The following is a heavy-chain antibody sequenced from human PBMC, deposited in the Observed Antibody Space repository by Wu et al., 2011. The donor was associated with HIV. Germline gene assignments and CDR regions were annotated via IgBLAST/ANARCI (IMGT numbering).Heavy chain of an antibody. CDR2: INPVLNLV. Sequence: QVQLVQSGAEVKKPGASVKVSCKASGYTFTGYYMHWVRQAPGQGLEWVGRINPVLNLVDYSQRLQGRVIITADKSTSTAYVELSRLRSEDTAIYYCARDLVGSSVALDIWGQGTVVTVXP. CDR1: GYTFTGYY. D-gene: IGHD2-2*01. V-gene: IGHV1-69*09. J-gene: IGHJ3*02. CDR3: ARDLVGSSVALDI.